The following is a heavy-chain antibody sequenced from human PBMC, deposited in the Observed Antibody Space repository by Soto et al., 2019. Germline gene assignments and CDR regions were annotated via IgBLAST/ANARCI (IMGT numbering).Heavy chain of an antibody. CDR1: GFPFISYE. Sequence: GGSLRLSCAASGFPFISYEINLVRHSPGKGLEWVSYISSRGSTIKYADSVKGRFTISRDNAKNSLYLQMNSLRAEDTAVYYCARVPPNFYYDGMDVWGQGTTVTVSS. CDR3: ARVPPNFYYDGMDV. CDR2: ISSRGSTI. V-gene: IGHV3-48*03. J-gene: IGHJ6*02.